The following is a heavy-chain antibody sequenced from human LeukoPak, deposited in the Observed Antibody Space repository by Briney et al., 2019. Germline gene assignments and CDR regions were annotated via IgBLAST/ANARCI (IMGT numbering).Heavy chain of an antibody. CDR3: AKLYYYDSSGYYYDPNYFDY. CDR1: GFTFSSYA. Sequence: GGSLRLSCAASGFTFSSYAMSWVRQAPGKGLEWVSAISGSGGSTYYADSVKGRFTISRDNSKNTLCLQMNSLRAEDTAVYYCAKLYYYDSSGYYYDPNYFDYWGQGTLVTVSS. D-gene: IGHD3-22*01. V-gene: IGHV3-23*01. J-gene: IGHJ4*02. CDR2: ISGSGGST.